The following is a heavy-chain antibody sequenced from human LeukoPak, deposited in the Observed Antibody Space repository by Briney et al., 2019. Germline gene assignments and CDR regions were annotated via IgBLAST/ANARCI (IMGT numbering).Heavy chain of an antibody. CDR1: GFTFSNYF. CDR3: ARRVDATRWFDP. Sequence: GGSTRLSCAASGFTFSNYFMHWIRQAPGKGLVWVSRINSDGTSTMYADSVKGRFTISRDNAKNTLYLQMNSLRDEDTAVYYCARRVDATRWFDPWGRGTLVTVSS. CDR2: INSDGTST. J-gene: IGHJ5*02. D-gene: IGHD2-15*01. V-gene: IGHV3-74*03.